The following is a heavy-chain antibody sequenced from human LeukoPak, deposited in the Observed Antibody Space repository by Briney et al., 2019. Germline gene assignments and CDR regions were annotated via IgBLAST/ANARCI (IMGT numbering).Heavy chain of an antibody. CDR2: IYYSGST. J-gene: IGHJ4*02. V-gene: IGHV4-59*01. Sequence: KPSETLSLTCTVSGGSISSYYWSWIRQPPGKGLEWIGYIYYSGSTNYNPSLKSRVTISVDTSKNQFSLKLSSVTAADTAVYYCARGREGEQLNYFDYWGQGTLVTVSS. D-gene: IGHD6-13*01. CDR3: ARGREGEQLNYFDY. CDR1: GGSISSYY.